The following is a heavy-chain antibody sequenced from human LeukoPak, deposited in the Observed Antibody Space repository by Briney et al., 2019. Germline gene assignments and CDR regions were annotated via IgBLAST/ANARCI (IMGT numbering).Heavy chain of an antibody. D-gene: IGHD4-11*01. V-gene: IGHV4-59*01. CDR3: ARDGLHSNFDY. Sequence: SETLSLTCTVSGGSISSYYWSWIRQPPGKGLEWIGYIYYSGSTNYNPSLKSRVTISVDTSKNQFSLKLSSVTAADTAVYYCARDGLHSNFDYWGQGTLVTVSS. CDR1: GGSISSYY. J-gene: IGHJ4*02. CDR2: IYYSGST.